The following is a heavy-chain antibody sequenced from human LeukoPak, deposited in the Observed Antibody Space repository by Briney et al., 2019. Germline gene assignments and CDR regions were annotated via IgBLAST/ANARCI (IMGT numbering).Heavy chain of an antibody. CDR2: LYHSGTT. Sequence: PSQTLSLTRAVSGYSITSGYYWGWIRQPPGKRLEGIGSLYHSGTTYYNPSLQSRVTISLDTSNNQFSLKVTSVTAADTAVYSCARQERRYCSTTSCPTHFDYWGQGTLVTVSS. J-gene: IGHJ4*02. V-gene: IGHV4-38-2*01. D-gene: IGHD2-2*01. CDR1: GYSITSGYY. CDR3: ARQERRYCSTTSCPTHFDY.